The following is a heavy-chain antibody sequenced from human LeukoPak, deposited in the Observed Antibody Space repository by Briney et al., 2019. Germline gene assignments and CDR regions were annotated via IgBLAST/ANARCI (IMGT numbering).Heavy chain of an antibody. CDR2: ISYDGSNK. D-gene: IGHD6-19*01. CDR1: GFPFCSYA. V-gene: IGHV3-30*04. CDR3: AKYGPPQWLINYYGMDV. J-gene: IGHJ6*02. Sequence: GVSLRLPCGVSGFPFCSYAMHGARQSPDRGLEGVAFISYDGSNKYYADSVKGRFTISRDNSKNTLYLQMNSLRAEDTAVYYCAKYGPPQWLINYYGMDVWGQGTTVTVSS.